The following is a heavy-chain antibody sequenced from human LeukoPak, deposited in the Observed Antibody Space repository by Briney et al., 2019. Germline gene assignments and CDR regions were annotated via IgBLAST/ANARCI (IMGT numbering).Heavy chain of an antibody. D-gene: IGHD6-6*01. Sequence: ASETLSLTCTVSGGSISSYYWSWIRQPPGKGLEWIGYIYYSGSTNYNPSLKSRVTISVDTSKNQFSLKLSSVTAADTAVYYCARGSIAARLDYWGQGTLVTVSS. CDR1: GGSISSYY. V-gene: IGHV4-59*01. CDR3: ARGSIAARLDY. CDR2: IYYSGST. J-gene: IGHJ4*02.